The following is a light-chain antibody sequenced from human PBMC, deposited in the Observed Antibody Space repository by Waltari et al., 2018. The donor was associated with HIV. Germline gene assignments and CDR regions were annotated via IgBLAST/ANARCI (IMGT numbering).Light chain of an antibody. CDR1: CLTTGRSF. J-gene: IGLJ2*01. CDR2: RNI. Sequence: QSVQTLPPSASGTPGRRAPCPVSGRCLTTGRSFVYWYRHQQGTAPKRLICRNIQRASGVTDRVSGANSGTSASLANSGLRSGEEADYYCAAWADSLSAVVFGGETQLAVL. V-gene: IGLV1-47*01. CDR3: AAWADSLSAVV.